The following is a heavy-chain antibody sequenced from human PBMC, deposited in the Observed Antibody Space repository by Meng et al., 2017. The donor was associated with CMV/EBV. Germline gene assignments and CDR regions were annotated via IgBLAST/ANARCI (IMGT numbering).Heavy chain of an antibody. D-gene: IGHD3-3*01. Sequence: GSLRLSCTVSGGSISSRSYYWGWIRQPPGKGLEWIGSIYYSGSTYYNPSLKSRVTISVDTSKNQFSLKLSSVTAADTAVYYCAIIGYKEWDYWGQGTLVTVSS. CDR3: AIIGYKEWDY. J-gene: IGHJ4*02. CDR2: IYYSGST. V-gene: IGHV4-39*07. CDR1: GGSISSRSYY.